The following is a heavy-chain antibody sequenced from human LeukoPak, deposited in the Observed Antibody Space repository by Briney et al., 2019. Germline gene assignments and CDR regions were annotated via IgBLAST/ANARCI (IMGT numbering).Heavy chain of an antibody. Sequence: PSETLSLTCTVSGGSISSSSYYWGWIRQPPGKGLEWIGSIYYSGSTYYNPSLKSRVTISVDTSKNQFSLKLSSVTAADTAVYYCARMQQWLSHAFDIWGQGTMVTVSS. J-gene: IGHJ3*02. CDR3: ARMQQWLSHAFDI. CDR1: GGSISSSSYY. CDR2: IYYSGST. V-gene: IGHV4-39*07. D-gene: IGHD6-19*01.